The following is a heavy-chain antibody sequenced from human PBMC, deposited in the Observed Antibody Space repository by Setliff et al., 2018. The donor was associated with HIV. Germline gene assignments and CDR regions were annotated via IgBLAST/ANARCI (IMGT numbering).Heavy chain of an antibody. CDR2: IHYSGTT. CDR3: PRASSGYESRGLLDS. Sequence: SETLSLTCSVSGGSISSSGYYWSWIRQHPGKGLEWLGYIHYSGTTYYSPSLESRLTISIDTSENQFSLLLKSLTAADTAVYFCPRASSGYESRGLLDSWGPGMLVTVSS. J-gene: IGHJ4*02. D-gene: IGHD5-12*01. V-gene: IGHV4-31*03. CDR1: GGSISSSGYY.